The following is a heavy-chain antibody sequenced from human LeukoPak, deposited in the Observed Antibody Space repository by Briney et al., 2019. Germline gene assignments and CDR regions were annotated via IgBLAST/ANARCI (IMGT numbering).Heavy chain of an antibody. J-gene: IGHJ4*02. D-gene: IGHD6-19*01. CDR1: GDSISSSSSY. CDR2: IYYSGST. V-gene: IGHV4-39*01. Sequence: SETLSLTCTVSGDSISSSSSYWGWIRQPPGKGLECIGSIYYSGSTYYNPSLKSRVTMSVDTSKNQFALNLSSVTAADTAVYYCARHGGYRSGCYYDYWGQGALVTASS. CDR3: ARHGGYRSGCYYDY.